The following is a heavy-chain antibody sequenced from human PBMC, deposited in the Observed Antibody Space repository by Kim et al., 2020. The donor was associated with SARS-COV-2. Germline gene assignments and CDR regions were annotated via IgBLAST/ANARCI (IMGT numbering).Heavy chain of an antibody. CDR3: ARALGGAPYDGFDI. Sequence: YGQKFRGMVTMTRDTSSSTLYMQLNSLRSEDTALYYCARALGGAPYDGFDIWGQGTLVTVSS. D-gene: IGHD1-26*01. J-gene: IGHJ3*02. V-gene: IGHV1-46*01.